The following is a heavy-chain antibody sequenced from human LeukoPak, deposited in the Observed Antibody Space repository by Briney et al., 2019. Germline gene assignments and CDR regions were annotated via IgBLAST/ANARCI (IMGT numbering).Heavy chain of an antibody. Sequence: GASVKVSCKASGYTFTGYYMHWVRQAPGQGLEWMGWINPNSGGTNYAQKFQGRVTMTRDTSTSTVYMELSSLRSEDTAIYYCYTAGYDYGWFDPWGQGTLVTVSS. CDR2: INPNSGGT. CDR1: GYTFTGYY. V-gene: IGHV1-2*02. CDR3: YTAGYDYGWFDP. J-gene: IGHJ5*02. D-gene: IGHD4-17*01.